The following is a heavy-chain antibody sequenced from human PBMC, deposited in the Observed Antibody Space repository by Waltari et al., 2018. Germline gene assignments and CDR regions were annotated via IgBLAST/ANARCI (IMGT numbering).Heavy chain of an antibody. Sequence: QVQLVQSGAEVEKPGASVKVPCKASGYTFTNCGSSWVRQVPGQGLEWMGWVGIYNGNTNYAQKVQDRVTMTTDTSTSTVYMELRSLTSDDTAVYYCARVGTTGYYYIDYWGQGTLVTVSS. CDR3: ARVGTTGYYYIDY. CDR1: GYTFTNCG. CDR2: VGIYNGNT. J-gene: IGHJ4*02. D-gene: IGHD3-9*01. V-gene: IGHV1-18*01.